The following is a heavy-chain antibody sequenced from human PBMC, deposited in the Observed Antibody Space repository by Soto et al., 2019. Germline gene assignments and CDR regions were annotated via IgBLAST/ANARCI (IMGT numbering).Heavy chain of an antibody. J-gene: IGHJ4*02. CDR2: IYYSGST. CDR1: GGSISSSSYC. V-gene: IGHV4-39*01. Sequence: SETLSLTRTVSGGSISSSSYCWGWIRQPPGKGLEWIGSIYYSGSTYYNPSLKSLVTISVDTSKNQFSLKLSAVTAADTAVYYCARLGRVEMATITGDYWGQGTLVTVS. D-gene: IGHD5-12*01. CDR3: ARLGRVEMATITGDY.